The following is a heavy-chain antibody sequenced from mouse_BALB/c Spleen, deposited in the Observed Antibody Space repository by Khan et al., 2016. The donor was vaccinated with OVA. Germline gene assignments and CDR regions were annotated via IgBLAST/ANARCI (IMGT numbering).Heavy chain of an antibody. CDR1: GYTFTDYY. Sequence: QVQLQQSGAELARPGASVKLSCKASGYTFTDYYINWVKQRTGQGLEWIGEISPGSGDTYYNERFKGKATLTADKSSSTAYMQLSSLTSEASAVYFFARRNYLGDTFAYWGQGTLVTVSA. J-gene: IGHJ3*01. CDR2: ISPGSGDT. CDR3: ARRNYLGDTFAY. V-gene: IGHV1-77*01. D-gene: IGHD1-1*01.